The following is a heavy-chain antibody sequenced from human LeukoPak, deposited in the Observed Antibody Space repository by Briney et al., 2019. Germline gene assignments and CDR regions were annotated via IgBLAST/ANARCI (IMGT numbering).Heavy chain of an antibody. CDR2: ISPNRGNT. D-gene: IGHD3-10*01. V-gene: IGHV1-18*01. CDR1: GYTLPNYG. J-gene: IGHJ6*03. Sequence: VSSVKVSCKTSGYTLPNYGISWVRQDPRQPPEWMGWISPNRGNTNYAQQPQRRVTMTTDTSTTTDYMVLRSVISDDTAEYYCARGLYGSTKYYYYYIDVGGRET. CDR3: ARGLYGSTKYYYYYIDV.